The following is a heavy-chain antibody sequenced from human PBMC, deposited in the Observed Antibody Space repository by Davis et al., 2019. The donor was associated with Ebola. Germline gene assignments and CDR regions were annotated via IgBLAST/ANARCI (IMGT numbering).Heavy chain of an antibody. Sequence: ASVKVSCKASGYTFTSYYMHWVRQAPGQGLEWMGIINPSGGSTSYAQKFQGRVTMTRDTSTSTVYMELSSLRSEDTAVYYCVRDPGYCSSTSCFPTYYFDYWGQGTLVTVSS. V-gene: IGHV1-46*01. CDR3: VRDPGYCSSTSCFPTYYFDY. CDR2: INPSGGST. CDR1: GYTFTSYY. D-gene: IGHD2-2*01. J-gene: IGHJ4*02.